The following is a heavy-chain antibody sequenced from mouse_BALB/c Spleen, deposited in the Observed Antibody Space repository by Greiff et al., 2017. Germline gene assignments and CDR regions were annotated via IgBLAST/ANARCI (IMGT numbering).Heavy chain of an antibody. D-gene: IGHD2-1*01. J-gene: IGHJ1*01. V-gene: IGHV5-17*02. CDR2: ISSGSSTI. CDR1: GFTFSSFG. CDR3: ARSLYGNRGYWYFDV. Sequence: EVQRVESGGGLVKPGGSLKLSCAASGFTFSSFGMHWVRQAPEKGLEWVAYISSGSSTIYYADTVKGRFTISRDNPKNTLFLQMTSLRSEDTAMYYCARSLYGNRGYWYFDVWGAGTTVTVSS.